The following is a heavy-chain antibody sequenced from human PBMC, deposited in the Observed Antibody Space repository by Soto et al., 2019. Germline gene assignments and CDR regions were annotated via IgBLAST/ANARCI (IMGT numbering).Heavy chain of an antibody. CDR2: IYDCGSS. J-gene: IGHJ3*02. Sequence: SETLSLTCAVSGGSITSGGYSWSWIRQPPGKGLERIGYIYDCGSSYYNSSLKSRLTISLDSSRNQVSLKLSSVTAADTAVYYWARVTARLCAFVMLGRGTMVAVS. D-gene: IGHD5-18*01. V-gene: IGHV4-30-2*01. CDR1: GGSITSGGYS. CDR3: ARVTARLCAFVM.